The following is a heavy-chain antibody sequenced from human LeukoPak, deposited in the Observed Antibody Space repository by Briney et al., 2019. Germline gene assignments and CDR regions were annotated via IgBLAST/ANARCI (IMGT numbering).Heavy chain of an antibody. J-gene: IGHJ4*02. Sequence: PGGSLRLSCVASGVTFSNYEMNWVRQTPGKGLEWVSYITTSSSYTKYADSVKGRFTISRDNAKNSLYLQMNSLRAEDTAVYYCARDSGIHYFDYWGQGTLVTVSS. V-gene: IGHV3-11*05. D-gene: IGHD1-14*01. CDR2: ITTSSSYT. CDR3: ARDSGIHYFDY. CDR1: GVTFSNYE.